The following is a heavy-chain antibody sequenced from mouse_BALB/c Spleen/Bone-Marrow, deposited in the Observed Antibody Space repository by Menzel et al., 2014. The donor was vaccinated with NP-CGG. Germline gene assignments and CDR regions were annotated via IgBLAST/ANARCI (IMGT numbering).Heavy chain of an antibody. J-gene: IGHJ3*01. V-gene: IGHV5-9-4*01. CDR1: GFTFSSYA. Sequence: EVKLVESGGGLVKPGGSLKVSCAASGFTFSSYAMSWVRQSPEKRLEWVAEISSGGSYSYYPDTVTGRFTISRDNAKNTPNLEMSSLRSEDTAMYYCVREGAYWGQGTLVTVSA. CDR2: ISSGGSYS. CDR3: VREGAY.